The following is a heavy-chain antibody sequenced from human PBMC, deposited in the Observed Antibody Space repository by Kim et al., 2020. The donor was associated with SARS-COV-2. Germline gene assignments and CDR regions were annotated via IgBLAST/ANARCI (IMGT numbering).Heavy chain of an antibody. V-gene: IGHV4-34*01. Sequence: SETLSLTCAVYGGSFSGYYWSWIRQPPGKGLEWIGEINHSGSTNYNPSLKSRVTISVDTSKNQFSLKLSSVTAADTAVYYCARGYCSSTSCYRTRVYYY. CDR2: INHSGST. CDR3: ARGYCSSTSCYRTRVYYY. J-gene: IGHJ6*01. CDR1: GGSFSGYY. D-gene: IGHD2-2*02.